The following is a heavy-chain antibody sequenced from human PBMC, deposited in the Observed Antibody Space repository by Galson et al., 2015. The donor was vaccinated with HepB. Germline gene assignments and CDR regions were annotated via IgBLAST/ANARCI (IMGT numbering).Heavy chain of an antibody. CDR1: GFTFSDYY. CDR3: ARAYYDFWSGYSYTIPDAFDI. Sequence: SLRLSCAASGFTFSDYYMSWIRQAPGKGLEWVSYISSSGSTIYYADSVKGRFTISRDNAKNSLYLQMNSLRAEDTAVYYCARAYYDFWSGYSYTIPDAFDIWGQGTMVTVSS. CDR2: ISSSGSTI. J-gene: IGHJ3*02. V-gene: IGHV3-11*01. D-gene: IGHD3-3*01.